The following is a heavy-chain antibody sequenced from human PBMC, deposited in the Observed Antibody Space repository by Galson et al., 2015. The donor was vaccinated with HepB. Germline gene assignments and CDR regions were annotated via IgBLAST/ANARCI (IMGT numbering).Heavy chain of an antibody. CDR3: ARDNWGYYYYYYGMDV. V-gene: IGHV3-7*03. D-gene: IGHD7-27*01. J-gene: IGHJ6*02. CDR2: IKQDGSEK. CDR1: GFTFSSYW. Sequence: SLRLSCAASGFTFSSYWMSWVRQAPGKGLEWVANIKQDGSEKYYVDSVKGRFTISRDNAKNSLYLQMNSLRAEDTAVYYCARDNWGYYYYYYGMDVWGQGTTVTVSS.